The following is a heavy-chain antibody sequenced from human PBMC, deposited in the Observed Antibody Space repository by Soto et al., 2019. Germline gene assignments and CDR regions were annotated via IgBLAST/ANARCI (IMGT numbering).Heavy chain of an antibody. V-gene: IGHV3-21*01. CDR1: GFTFSSYS. J-gene: IGHJ4*02. D-gene: IGHD3-22*01. Sequence: GGSLRLSCAASGFTFSSYSMNWVRQAPGKGLEWVSSISSSSSFIYYADSVKGRFTISRDNAKNSLYLQMSSLRAEDTAVYYCARPHDSSGLARLVFDYWGQGTLVTVSS. CDR3: ARPHDSSGLARLVFDY. CDR2: ISSSSSFI.